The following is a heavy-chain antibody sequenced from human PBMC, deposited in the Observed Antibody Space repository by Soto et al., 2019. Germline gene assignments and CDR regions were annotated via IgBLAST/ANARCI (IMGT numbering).Heavy chain of an antibody. J-gene: IGHJ6*02. CDR3: AKDLQSYGDYDYYCYGMDV. D-gene: IGHD4-17*01. CDR1: GFTFSTYG. V-gene: IGHV3-30*18. CDR2: ISYDGTNK. Sequence: QVQLVESGGGEVQPGRSLTISCAASGFTFSTYGMHWVRQTPGKGLEWVAVISYDGTNKFYSDSVKGRFTISRDKFQTTMTMQMNSLRADDTAVYSCAKDLQSYGDYDYYCYGMDVWGLGTRVTVSS.